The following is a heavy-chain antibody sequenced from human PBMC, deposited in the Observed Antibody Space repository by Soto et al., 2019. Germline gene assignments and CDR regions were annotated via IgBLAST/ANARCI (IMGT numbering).Heavy chain of an antibody. CDR3: ARGPVYCSGGTCYPSGAFDI. D-gene: IGHD2-15*01. Sequence: PGGSLRLSCAASGFTFSSYSMNWVRQAPGKGLEWVSSISSSSSYIYYADSVKGRFTISRDNAKNSLYLQMNSLRAEDTAVYYCARGPVYCSGGTCYPSGAFDIWGQGTMVTVSS. J-gene: IGHJ3*02. CDR1: GFTFSSYS. CDR2: ISSSSSYI. V-gene: IGHV3-21*01.